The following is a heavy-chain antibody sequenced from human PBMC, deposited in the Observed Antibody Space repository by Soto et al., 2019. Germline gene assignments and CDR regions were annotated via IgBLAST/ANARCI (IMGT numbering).Heavy chain of an antibody. CDR1: GACMSSSNW. J-gene: IGHJ6*02. D-gene: IGHD2-2*01. CDR2: IYHSGST. V-gene: IGHV4-4*02. Sequence: ETLSLTCADSGACMSSSNWWSWVRQPPGKGLEWIGEIYHSGSTNYNPSLKSRVTISVDKSKNQFSLKLSYVTAADTAVYYCARDRVVVVPAAKVYGMDVWGQGTTVTVSS. CDR3: ARDRVVVVPAAKVYGMDV.